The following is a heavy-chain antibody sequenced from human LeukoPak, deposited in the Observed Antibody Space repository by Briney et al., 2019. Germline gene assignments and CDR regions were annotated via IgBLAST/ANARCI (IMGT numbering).Heavy chain of an antibody. V-gene: IGHV4-61*01. Sequence: SETLSLTCSVSGGSISSGSYYWSWIRQPPGKGLEWIGYIYYSGSTNYNPSLKSRVTISGDTSKNQFSLKLSSVTAADTAVYFCARVDYDGSGYNFDYWGQGTLVTVSS. J-gene: IGHJ4*02. D-gene: IGHD3-22*01. CDR3: ARVDYDGSGYNFDY. CDR1: GGSISSGSYY. CDR2: IYYSGST.